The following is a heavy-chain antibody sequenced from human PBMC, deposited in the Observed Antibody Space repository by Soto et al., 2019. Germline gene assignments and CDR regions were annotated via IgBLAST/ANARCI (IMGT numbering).Heavy chain of an antibody. CDR1: GGSISSSSYY. CDR2: IYYSGST. V-gene: IGHV4-39*01. D-gene: IGHD6-13*01. J-gene: IGHJ4*02. Sequence: NPSETLSLTCTVSGGSISSSSYYWGWIRQPPGKGLEWIGSIYYSGSTYYNPSLKSRVTISVDTSKNQFSLKLSSVTAADTAVYYCARQSGSSSWSAGEDYWSQGTLVTVSS. CDR3: ARQSGSSSWSAGEDY.